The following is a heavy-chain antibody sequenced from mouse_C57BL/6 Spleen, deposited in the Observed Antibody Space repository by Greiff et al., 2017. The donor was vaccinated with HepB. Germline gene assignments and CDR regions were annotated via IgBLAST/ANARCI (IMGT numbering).Heavy chain of an antibody. CDR2: IDPSDSYT. CDR1: GYTFTSYW. J-gene: IGHJ2*01. Sequence: QVQLQHPGAELVKPGASVKLSCKASGYTFTSYWMQWVKQRPGQGLEWIGEIDPSDSYTNYNQKFKGKATLTVDTSSSTAYMQLSSLTSEDSAVYYCARWDGNYYFDYWGQGTTLTVSS. V-gene: IGHV1-50*01. CDR3: ARWDGNYYFDY. D-gene: IGHD2-1*01.